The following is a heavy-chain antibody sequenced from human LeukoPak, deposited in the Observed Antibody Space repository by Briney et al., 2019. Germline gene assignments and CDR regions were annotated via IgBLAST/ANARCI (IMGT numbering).Heavy chain of an antibody. J-gene: IGHJ4*02. CDR2: IYHSGKT. D-gene: IGHD6-13*01. CDR1: GGSISSSSYY. CDR3: ARDAGYYFDF. V-gene: IGHV4-31*03. Sequence: SETLSLTCTVSGGSISSSSYYWSWFRQLPGKGLEWIGFIYHSGKTYYNPSHKSRFTISIDTSKNQFSLKVSSVTAADTAVYYCARDAGYYFDFWGQGTLVTVSS.